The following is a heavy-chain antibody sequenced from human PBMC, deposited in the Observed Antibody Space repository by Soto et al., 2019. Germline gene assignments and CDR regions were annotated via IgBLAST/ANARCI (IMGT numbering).Heavy chain of an antibody. CDR1: GFTFSSYA. Sequence: EVQLLESGGGLVQPGGSLRLSCAASGFTFSSYAMSWVRQAPGKGLEWVSVISGSGGYTYYADSVKGRFTISRDNSKNTLYLQMNSLRAEDTAVYYCAKWTVVVVAATRGGYVDDWGQGTLVTVSS. V-gene: IGHV3-23*01. D-gene: IGHD2-15*01. J-gene: IGHJ4*02. CDR2: ISGSGGYT. CDR3: AKWTVVVVAATRGGYVDD.